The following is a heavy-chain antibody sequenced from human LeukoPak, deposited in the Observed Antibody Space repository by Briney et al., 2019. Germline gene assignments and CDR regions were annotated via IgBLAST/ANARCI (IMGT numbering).Heavy chain of an antibody. Sequence: GGSLRLSCAASGFTFSSYWMHWVRQAPGKGLVWVSRINSDGSSTSYADSVKGRFTISRDNAKNTLYLQMNSLRAEDTAVYYCAKVATAMVPLEGWFDPWGQGTLVTVSS. CDR2: INSDGSST. CDR1: GFTFSSYW. J-gene: IGHJ5*02. CDR3: AKVATAMVPLEGWFDP. V-gene: IGHV3-74*01. D-gene: IGHD5-18*01.